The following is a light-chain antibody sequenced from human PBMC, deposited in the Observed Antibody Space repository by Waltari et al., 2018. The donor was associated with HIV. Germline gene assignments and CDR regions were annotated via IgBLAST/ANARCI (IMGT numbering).Light chain of an antibody. CDR1: TSNIGAGYE. Sequence: QSVLTQPPSVSGAPGQRVSLSCAGQTSNIGAGYEVHWYLQLPGSAPKLLIHSNPDRPSGIPDRFAGSRSGAAASLASTGLQVEDEGDYYCQSYDGTLSVWVFGGGTKLTVL. J-gene: IGLJ3*02. V-gene: IGLV1-40*01. CDR3: QSYDGTLSVWV. CDR2: SNP.